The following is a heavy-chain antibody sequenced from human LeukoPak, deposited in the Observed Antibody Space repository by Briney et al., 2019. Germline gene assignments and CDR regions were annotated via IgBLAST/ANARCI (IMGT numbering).Heavy chain of an antibody. CDR1: GYTFTSYD. D-gene: IGHD1-1*01. CDR2: MNANSGNT. V-gene: IGHV1-8*01. Sequence: ASVKVSCTASGYTFTSYDINWVRQATGQGLEWMGWMNANSGNTDYAQKFQGRVTMTRDTSTSTAYMELSSLRSEDTAVYYCAGGVQGPWGDWFDAWGQGTLVTVSS. J-gene: IGHJ5*02. CDR3: AGGVQGPWGDWFDA.